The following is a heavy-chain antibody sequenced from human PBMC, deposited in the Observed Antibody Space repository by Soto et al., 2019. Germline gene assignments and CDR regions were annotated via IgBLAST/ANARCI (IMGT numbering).Heavy chain of an antibody. CDR1: GFTFSSYA. CDR2: IGESGTPT. Sequence: GGSLRLSCAASGFTFSSYAMKWVRQAPGKGLEWVSLIGESGTPTYYADSVKGRFTISRDNSKNTLYLQMNSLRAEDTAVYYCAKVHSSSWANYFDYWGQGTLVTVSS. V-gene: IGHV3-NL1*01. D-gene: IGHD6-13*01. J-gene: IGHJ4*02. CDR3: AKVHSSSWANYFDY.